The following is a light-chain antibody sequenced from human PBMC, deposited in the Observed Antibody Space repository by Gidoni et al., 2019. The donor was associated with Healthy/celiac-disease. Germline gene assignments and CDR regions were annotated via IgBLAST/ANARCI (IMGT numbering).Light chain of an antibody. V-gene: IGLV3-25*03. CDR1: ALPKQY. CDR2: KDS. J-gene: IGLJ2*01. Sequence: SYELTHPPPVSVSPGQTARITCSGDALPKQYAYWYQQKAGQAPVLVIYKDSERPSGIPERFSGSSSGTTVTLTISGVQAEDEADYYCQSADSSGTYVVFGGGTKLTVL. CDR3: QSADSSGTYVV.